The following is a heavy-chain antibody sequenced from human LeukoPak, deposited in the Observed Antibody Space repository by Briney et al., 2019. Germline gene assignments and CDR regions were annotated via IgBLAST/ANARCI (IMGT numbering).Heavy chain of an antibody. D-gene: IGHD4-17*01. CDR1: GFTFSSYG. V-gene: IGHV3-30*18. CDR3: AKDPSDYCDSGFGDL. CDR2: ISYDGSNK. Sequence: PGGSLRLSCAASGFTFSSYGMHWVRQAPGKGLEWVAVISYDGSNKYYADSVKGRFTISRDNSKNTLYLQMNSLRAEDTAVYYCAKDPSDYCDSGFGDLWGQGTLVT. J-gene: IGHJ4*02.